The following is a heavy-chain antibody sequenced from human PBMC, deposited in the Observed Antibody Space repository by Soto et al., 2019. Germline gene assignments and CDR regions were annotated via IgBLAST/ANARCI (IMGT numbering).Heavy chain of an antibody. CDR2: IYYSGST. J-gene: IGHJ6*02. D-gene: IGHD3-10*01. CDR3: ARDVVVRGGTTNYYYYGMDV. Sequence: KASETLSLTCTVSGGSISSGGYYWSWIRQHPGKGLEWIGYIYYSGSTYYNPSLKSRVTISVDTSKNQFSLKLSSVTAADTAVYYCARDVVVRGGTTNYYYYGMDVWGQGTTVTVSS. V-gene: IGHV4-31*03. CDR1: GGSISSGGYY.